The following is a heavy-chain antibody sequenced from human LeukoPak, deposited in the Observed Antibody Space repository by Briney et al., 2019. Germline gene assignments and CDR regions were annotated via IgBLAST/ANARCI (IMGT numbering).Heavy chain of an antibody. J-gene: IGHJ3*02. V-gene: IGHV3-30*02. Sequence: GGSLRLSCAASGFTFSSYGMHWVRQAPGKGLEWVAFIRYDGSNKYYADSVKGRFTISRDNSKNTLYLKMNSLRAEDTAVYYCAKRGYCSGGSCYGGAFDIWGQGTMVTVSS. CDR1: GFTFSSYG. D-gene: IGHD2-15*01. CDR2: IRYDGSNK. CDR3: AKRGYCSGGSCYGGAFDI.